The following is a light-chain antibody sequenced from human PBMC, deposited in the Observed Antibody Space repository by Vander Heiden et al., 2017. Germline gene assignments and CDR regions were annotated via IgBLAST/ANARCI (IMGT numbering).Light chain of an antibody. J-gene: IGKJ4*01. Sequence: IVLTQSPATLSLSPGERATLSCRASQSINNFLTWYQQKPGQAPRLLIYDASNRATGIPARFSGSGSGTDFTLTISSLEPEDLAVYYCQQRSDWPLTFGGGTEVEIK. V-gene: IGKV3-11*01. CDR1: QSINNF. CDR3: QQRSDWPLT. CDR2: DAS.